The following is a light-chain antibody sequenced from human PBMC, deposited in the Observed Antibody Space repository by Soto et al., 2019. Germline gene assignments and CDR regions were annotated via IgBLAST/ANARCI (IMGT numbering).Light chain of an antibody. CDR2: DAS. V-gene: IGKV1-5*01. CDR3: QQYNSYPYT. J-gene: IGKJ2*01. CDR1: QSISSW. Sequence: DIQMTQSPSTLSASVGDRVTITCRASQSISSWLAWYQQKPGKAPKLLIYDASSLESGVPSRFNGSESGTEFTLTISSLQPDDFATYHCQQYNSYPYTFRQGTKLEIK.